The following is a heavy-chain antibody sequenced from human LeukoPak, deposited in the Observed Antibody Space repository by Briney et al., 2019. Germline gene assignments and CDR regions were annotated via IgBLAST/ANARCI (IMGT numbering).Heavy chain of an antibody. CDR2: INHSGST. CDR3: ARRHREDIVVVVAATNYYFDY. J-gene: IGHJ4*02. Sequence: PSETLSLTCAVYGGSFSGYYWSWIRQPPGKGLEWLGEINHSGSTNYNPSLKSRVTISVDTSKNQFSLKLSSVTAADTAVYYCARRHREDIVVVVAATNYYFDYWGQGTLVTVSS. V-gene: IGHV4-34*01. D-gene: IGHD2-15*01. CDR1: GGSFSGYY.